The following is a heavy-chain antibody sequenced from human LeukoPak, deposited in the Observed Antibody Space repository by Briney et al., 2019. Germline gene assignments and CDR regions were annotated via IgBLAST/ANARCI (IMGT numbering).Heavy chain of an antibody. CDR2: INHSGST. Sequence: SETLSLTCAVYGGSFSGCYWSWIRQPPGKGLEWIGEINHSGSTNYNPSLKSRVTISVDTSKNQFSLKLSSVTAADTAVYYCARKIDYSSSPFDYWGQGTLVTVSS. J-gene: IGHJ4*02. CDR1: GGSFSGCY. D-gene: IGHD6-6*01. V-gene: IGHV4-34*01. CDR3: ARKIDYSSSPFDY.